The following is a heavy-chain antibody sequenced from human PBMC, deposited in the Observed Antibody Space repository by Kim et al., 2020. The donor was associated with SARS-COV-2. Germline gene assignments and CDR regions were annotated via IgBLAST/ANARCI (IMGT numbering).Heavy chain of an antibody. CDR2: MFFSGST. CDR3: ASLYVGTWEGNWFDP. Sequence: SETLSLTCSVSGGSISSSSHYWGWIRQPPGKGLEWIGSMFFSGSTYFNPSLKSRVTISVDTSKNQFSLKLNSVTAADTAVYYCASLYVGTWEGNWFDPWGQGILVTVSS. J-gene: IGHJ5*02. V-gene: IGHV4-39*01. D-gene: IGHD1-26*01. CDR1: GGSISSSSHY.